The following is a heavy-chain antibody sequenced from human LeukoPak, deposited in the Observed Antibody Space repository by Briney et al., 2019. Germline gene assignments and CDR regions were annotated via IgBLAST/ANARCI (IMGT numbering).Heavy chain of an antibody. Sequence: GGSLRLSCAASGFTFSDYYMSWIRQAPGKGLEWVSYISSSGSTIYYADSVKGRFTISRDNSKNTLYLQMNSLRAEDTAVYYCAKDLEASAAIDFDHWGQGILVTVSS. CDR2: ISSSGSTI. V-gene: IGHV3-11*01. CDR3: AKDLEASAAIDFDH. J-gene: IGHJ4*02. CDR1: GFTFSDYY. D-gene: IGHD6-25*01.